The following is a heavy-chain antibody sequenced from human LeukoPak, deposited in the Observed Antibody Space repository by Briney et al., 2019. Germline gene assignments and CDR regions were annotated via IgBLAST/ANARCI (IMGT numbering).Heavy chain of an antibody. CDR3: AREYPLEYMDV. Sequence: SETLSLTCTVSGGSISSYYWSWIRQPPGKGLEWIGYIYYSGSTNYNPSLKSRVTISVDTSKNQFSLKLSSVTAADTAVYYCAREYPLEYMDVWGKGTTVTISS. CDR2: IYYSGST. D-gene: IGHD1-1*01. V-gene: IGHV4-59*01. J-gene: IGHJ6*03. CDR1: GGSISSYY.